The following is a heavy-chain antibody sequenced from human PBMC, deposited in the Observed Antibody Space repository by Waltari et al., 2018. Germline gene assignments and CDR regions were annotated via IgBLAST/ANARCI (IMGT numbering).Heavy chain of an antibody. D-gene: IGHD6-13*01. CDR2: ISWDGGST. Sequence: EVQLVESGGVVVQPGGSLRLSCAASGFTFDDYAMHWVGQAPGKGLEWVSLISWDGGSTYYADSVKGRFTISRDNSKNSLYLQMNSLRAEDTALYYCAKGLQMEQPLFQHWGQGTLVTVSS. J-gene: IGHJ1*01. CDR1: GFTFDDYA. CDR3: AKGLQMEQPLFQH. V-gene: IGHV3-43D*04.